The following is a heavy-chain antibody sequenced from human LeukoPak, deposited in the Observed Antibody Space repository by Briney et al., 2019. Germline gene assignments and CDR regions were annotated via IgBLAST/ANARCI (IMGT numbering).Heavy chain of an antibody. V-gene: IGHV3-48*04. D-gene: IGHD6-19*01. Sequence: GGSLRLSCAASGFTFSSYSMNWVRQAPGKGLEWVSYISSSGSTIYYADSVKGRFTISRDNAKNSLYLQMNSLRAEDTAVYYCARDSSGWPYYYYYGMDVWGQGTTVTVSS. CDR3: ARDSSGWPYYYYYGMDV. J-gene: IGHJ6*02. CDR1: GFTFSSYS. CDR2: ISSSGSTI.